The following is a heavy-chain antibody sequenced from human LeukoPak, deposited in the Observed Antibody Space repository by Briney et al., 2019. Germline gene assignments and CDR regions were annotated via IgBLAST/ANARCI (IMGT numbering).Heavy chain of an antibody. CDR3: ARDKGIAAAGTPPSFDY. Sequence: SETLSLTCTVSGYSISSDYYWAWVRQPPGKGLDWIGNIYHSESTNYNPSLKSRVTMSIDMSKNQFSLKLSSVTAAGTAVYYCARDKGIAAAGTPPSFDYWGQGTLVTVSS. V-gene: IGHV4-38-2*02. CDR2: IYHSEST. CDR1: GYSISSDYY. J-gene: IGHJ4*02. D-gene: IGHD6-13*01.